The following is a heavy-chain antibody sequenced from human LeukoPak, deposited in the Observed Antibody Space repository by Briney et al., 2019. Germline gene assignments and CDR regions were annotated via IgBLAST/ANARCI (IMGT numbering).Heavy chain of an antibody. CDR1: GYTFTGYD. J-gene: IGHJ6*02. Sequence: ASVKVSCKASGYTFTGYDMHWVRQAPGQGLEWMGWINPNSGGTNYAQKFQGRVTMTRDTSISTAYMELSRLRSDDTAVYYCARCDIVVVPARYYYGMDVWGQGTTVTVSS. V-gene: IGHV1-2*02. CDR3: ARCDIVVVPARYYYGMDV. D-gene: IGHD2-2*01. CDR2: INPNSGGT.